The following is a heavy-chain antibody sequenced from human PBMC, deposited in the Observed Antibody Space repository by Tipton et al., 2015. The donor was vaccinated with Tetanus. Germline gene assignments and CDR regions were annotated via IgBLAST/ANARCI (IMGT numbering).Heavy chain of an antibody. V-gene: IGHV3-11*01. CDR1: GFTFSDYY. CDR3: ARVVYGFGTYCPDH. D-gene: IGHD3-3*01. J-gene: IGHJ4*02. Sequence: SLRLSCAASGFTFSDYYLSWIRQAPGKGLDWVSYISSSGGTIYYTDSVKGRFTISRDSAKNSLFLQMNSLRADDTAVYYCARVVYGFGTYCPDHWGQGTLVTVSS. CDR2: ISSSGGTI.